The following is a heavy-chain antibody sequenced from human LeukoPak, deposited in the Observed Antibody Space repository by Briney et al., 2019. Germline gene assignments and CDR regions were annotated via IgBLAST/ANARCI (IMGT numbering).Heavy chain of an antibody. Sequence: SETLSLTCTVSGGSISSSSYYWGWIRQPPGKGLEWIGSIYYSGSTYYNPSLKSRVTISVDTSKNQFSLKLSSVTAADTAVYYCARYRGPTYYYGSGSRPHFDYWGQGTLVTVSS. CDR2: IYYSGST. CDR1: GGSISSSSYY. D-gene: IGHD3-10*01. V-gene: IGHV4-39*07. J-gene: IGHJ4*02. CDR3: ARYRGPTYYYGSGSRPHFDY.